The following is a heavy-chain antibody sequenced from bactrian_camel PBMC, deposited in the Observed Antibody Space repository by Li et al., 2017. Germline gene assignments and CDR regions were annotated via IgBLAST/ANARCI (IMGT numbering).Heavy chain of an antibody. D-gene: IGHD2*01. CDR1: GYTYNHYC. CDR3: ATEGPLYSDGYDYRWIFGY. CDR2: LVTGGGST. V-gene: IGHV3S1*01. Sequence: HVQLVESGGGSVKAGGSLTLTCVASGYTYNHYCMGWFRLAPGKEREGVAALVTGGGSTDYADSVKGRFTISQDNAKNMVYLQMNSLKSEDTALCYCATEGPLYSDGYDYRWIFGYWGQGTQVTVS. J-gene: IGHJ6*01.